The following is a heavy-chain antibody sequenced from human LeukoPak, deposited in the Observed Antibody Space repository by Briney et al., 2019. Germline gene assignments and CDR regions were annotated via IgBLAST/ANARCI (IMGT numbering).Heavy chain of an antibody. CDR3: AKDHGGYLYPISDY. Sequence: PGGSLRLSCAASGFTFSSYGMHWVRQAPGKGLEWVAVISYDGSNKYYADSVKGRFTISRDNSKNTLYLQMNSLRAEDTAVYYCAKDHGGYLYPISDYWGQGTLVTVSS. D-gene: IGHD2-15*01. CDR2: ISYDGSNK. V-gene: IGHV3-30*18. J-gene: IGHJ4*02. CDR1: GFTFSSYG.